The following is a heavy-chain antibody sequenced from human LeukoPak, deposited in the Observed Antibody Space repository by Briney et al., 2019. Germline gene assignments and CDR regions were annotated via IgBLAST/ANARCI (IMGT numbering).Heavy chain of an antibody. V-gene: IGHV4-34*01. J-gene: IGHJ4*02. CDR1: GGSFSGSY. CDR2: INHSGIT. Sequence: SETLSLTCAVYGGSFSGSYWSWIRQPPGKGLEWIGEINHSGITNYNPSLKSRVTISVDTSKNQFSLKLSSVTAADTAVYYCARGGRARGYSDYGGDYWGQGTLVTVSS. D-gene: IGHD5-12*01. CDR3: ARGGRARGYSDYGGDY.